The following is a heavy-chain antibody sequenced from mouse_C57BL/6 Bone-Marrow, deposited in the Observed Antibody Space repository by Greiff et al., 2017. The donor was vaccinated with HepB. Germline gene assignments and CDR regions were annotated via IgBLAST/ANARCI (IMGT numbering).Heavy chain of an antibody. CDR2: ISSGSSTI. V-gene: IGHV5-17*01. J-gene: IGHJ3*01. CDR3: ARWTYVGWFAY. CDR1: GFTFSDYG. Sequence: EVNLVESGGGLVKPGRSLKLSCAASGFTFSDYGMHWVRQAPEKGLEWVAYISSGSSTIYYADTVKGRFTISRDNAKNTLFLQMTSLRSEDTALYYCARWTYVGWFAYWGQGTLVTVSA. D-gene: IGHD5-1*01.